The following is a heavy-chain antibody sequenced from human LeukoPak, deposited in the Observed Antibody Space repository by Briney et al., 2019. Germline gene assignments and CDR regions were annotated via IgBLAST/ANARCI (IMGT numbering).Heavy chain of an antibody. V-gene: IGHV1-18*01. CDR3: ARGYYDFWSGYYHRYYFDY. Sequence: ASVKVSCKASGYTFTSYGISWVRQAPGQGLEWMGWISAYNGNTNYAQKLQGRVTMTTDTSTSTAYMELRSLRSDDTAVYYCARGYYDFWSGYYHRYYFDYWGQGTLVTVSS. D-gene: IGHD3-3*01. CDR1: GYTFTSYG. CDR2: ISAYNGNT. J-gene: IGHJ4*02.